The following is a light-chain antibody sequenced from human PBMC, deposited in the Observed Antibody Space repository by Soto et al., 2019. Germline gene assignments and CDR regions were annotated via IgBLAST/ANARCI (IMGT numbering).Light chain of an antibody. CDR2: GAS. CDR1: QSVSSSY. CDR3: RQYGSSPQT. V-gene: IGKV3-20*01. J-gene: IGKJ1*01. Sequence: EIVLTQSPGTLSLSPGERATLSCRASQSVSSSYLAWYQQKPGQAPRLLIYGASSRATGIPDRFSGSGSGTDFAVTISRLEPEEFAVYYCRQYGSSPQTFGQGTKVEIK.